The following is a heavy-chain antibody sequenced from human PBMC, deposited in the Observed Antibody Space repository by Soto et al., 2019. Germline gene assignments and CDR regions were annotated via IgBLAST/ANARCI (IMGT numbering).Heavy chain of an antibody. V-gene: IGHV3-74*01. Sequence: PGGSLRLSCAASGFTFSSYWMHWVRQAPGKRLVWVSRMNSDGSDTYYADSVKGRFTISRDNARNTVYLQMNSLRVEDTAVYYCAREGMGFSNWFDPRGQGTLVTVSS. D-gene: IGHD2-8*01. CDR3: AREGMGFSNWFDP. J-gene: IGHJ5*02. CDR2: MNSDGSDT. CDR1: GFTFSSYW.